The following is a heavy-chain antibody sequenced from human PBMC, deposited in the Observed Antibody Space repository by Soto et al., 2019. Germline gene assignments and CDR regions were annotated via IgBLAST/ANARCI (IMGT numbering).Heavy chain of an antibody. V-gene: IGHV3-30*18. J-gene: IGHJ4*02. Sequence: QVQLVESGGGVVQPGRSLRLSCAASGFTFSSYGMHWVRQAPGKGLEWVAVISYDGSNKYYADSVKGRFTISRDNSKNTLYLKMNSLRAEDTAVYYCAKDRRKVVVAAPFDYWGQGTLVTVSS. CDR2: ISYDGSNK. CDR1: GFTFSSYG. D-gene: IGHD2-15*01. CDR3: AKDRRKVVVAAPFDY.